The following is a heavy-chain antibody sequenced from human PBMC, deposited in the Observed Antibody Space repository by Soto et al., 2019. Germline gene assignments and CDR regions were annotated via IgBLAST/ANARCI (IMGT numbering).Heavy chain of an antibody. J-gene: IGHJ6*03. V-gene: IGHV3-74*01. D-gene: IGHD3-10*01. CDR3: ARGAGGYYYMDV. CDR1: GFTFSSYW. CDR2: INSDGRST. Sequence: EVQLVESGGGLVQPGVSLRLSCAASGFTFSSYWMHWVRQAPGKGLVWVSRINSDGRSTNYADSVKGRFTISSDNAKNTVYLQMNRLRVEDTAVYYCARGAGGYYYMDVWGKGTPVTVSS.